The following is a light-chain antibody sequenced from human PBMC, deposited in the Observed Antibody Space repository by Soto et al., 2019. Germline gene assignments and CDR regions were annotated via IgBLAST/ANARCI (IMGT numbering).Light chain of an antibody. Sequence: EIVMTQSQAKISVARGEGATLTSRASQSVSRYLAWYQQKPGQAPRLLIYDASNRATGIPARFSGSGSGTDFTLSIRRLEPDYFAVYICQQRRNWAITFGQGTRLEI. V-gene: IGKV3-11*01. CDR2: DAS. CDR1: QSVSRY. CDR3: QQRRNWAIT. J-gene: IGKJ5*01.